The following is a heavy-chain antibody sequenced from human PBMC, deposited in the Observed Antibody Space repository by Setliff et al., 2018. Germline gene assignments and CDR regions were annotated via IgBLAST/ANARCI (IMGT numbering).Heavy chain of an antibody. Sequence: GGSLRLSCAASGLAFRTYAMSWVRQAPGKGLEWVSSTTGSGGDRDYADSVKGRFTISRDNSKNTLYLQMNSLRAEDTAVYYCVTSTIIIYYFDFWGQGTPVTVSS. CDR1: GLAFRTYA. D-gene: IGHD3-10*01. V-gene: IGHV3-23*01. CDR2: TTGSGGDR. CDR3: VTSTIIIYYFDF. J-gene: IGHJ4*02.